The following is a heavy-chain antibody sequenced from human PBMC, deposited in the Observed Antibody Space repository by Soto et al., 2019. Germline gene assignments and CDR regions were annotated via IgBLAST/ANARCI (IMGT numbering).Heavy chain of an antibody. D-gene: IGHD3-10*01. CDR2: INPSGGSI. J-gene: IGHJ4*02. CDR3: ARDQDGSGSYYNY. CDR1: GYTFTSYY. V-gene: IGHV1-46*01. Sequence: QVQLVQSGAEVKKPGASVKVSCKASGYTFTSYYMHWVRQAPGKGLEWMGIINPSGGSISYAQKFQGRVTMTTGTSTSTVYMELSSLRSEDTAVYYCARDQDGSGSYYNYWGQGTLVTVSS.